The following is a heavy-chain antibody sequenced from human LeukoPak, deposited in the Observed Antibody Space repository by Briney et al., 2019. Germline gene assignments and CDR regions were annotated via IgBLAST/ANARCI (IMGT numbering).Heavy chain of an antibody. V-gene: IGHV5-51*01. J-gene: IGHJ5*02. D-gene: IGHD6-6*01. CDR1: GYSFANYW. Sequence: GESLKISCKASGYSFANYWIGWVRQMPGGGLEGMGSIYTGGSNTKYSPSFQGQVTISADKSINTAYLQWGSLKASDTAMYYCARQTSSSSSYSWFDPWGQRTLVTVSS. CDR2: IYTGGSNT. CDR3: ARQTSSSSSYSWFDP.